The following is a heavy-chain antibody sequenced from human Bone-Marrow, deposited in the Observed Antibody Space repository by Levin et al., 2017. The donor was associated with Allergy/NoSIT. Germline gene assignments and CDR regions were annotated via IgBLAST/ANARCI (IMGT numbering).Heavy chain of an antibody. J-gene: IGHJ4*02. CDR2: IEQEGSEE. D-gene: IGHD3-10*01. CDR1: GFTLRKYW. CDR3: ARVRVSKGFGNDC. V-gene: IGHV3-7*01. Sequence: PGGSLRLSCAASGFTLRKYWMSWVRQAPGKGLEWVANIEQEGSEEYYVDSVKGRFTISRDGAKNSMYLQMNSLRAEDTAVYYCARVRVSKGFGNDCWGQGTLVTVS.